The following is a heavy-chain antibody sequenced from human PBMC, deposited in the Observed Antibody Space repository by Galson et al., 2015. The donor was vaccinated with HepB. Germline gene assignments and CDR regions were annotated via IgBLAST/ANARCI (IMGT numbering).Heavy chain of an antibody. CDR3: ARGHVAAAGTGRRGFDY. J-gene: IGHJ4*02. V-gene: IGHV3-21*01. D-gene: IGHD6-13*01. CDR1: GFTFSSYS. CDR2: ISSSSSYI. Sequence: SLRLSCAASGFTFSSYSMNWVRQAPGKGLEWVSSISSSSSYIYYADSVKGRFTISRDNAKNSLYLQMNSLRAEDTAVYYCARGHVAAAGTGRRGFDYWGQGTLVTVSS.